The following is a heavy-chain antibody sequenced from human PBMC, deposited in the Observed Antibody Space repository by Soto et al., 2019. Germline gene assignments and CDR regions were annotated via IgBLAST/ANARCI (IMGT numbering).Heavy chain of an antibody. CDR3: ARENHDFWSGYYGDDWFDP. D-gene: IGHD3-3*01. J-gene: IGHJ5*02. CDR1: GGSISSGGYY. V-gene: IGHV4-31*03. Sequence: SETLSLTCTVSGGSISSGGYYWSWIRQHPGKGLEWIGYIYYSGSTYYNPSLKSRVTISVDTSKNQFSLKLSSVTAADTAVYYCARENHDFWSGYYGDDWFDPWGQGTLVTVSS. CDR2: IYYSGST.